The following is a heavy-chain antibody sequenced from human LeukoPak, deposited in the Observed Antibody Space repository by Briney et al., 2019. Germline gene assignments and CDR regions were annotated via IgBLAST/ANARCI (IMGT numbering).Heavy chain of an antibody. D-gene: IGHD2-15*01. V-gene: IGHV3-7*01. J-gene: IGHJ3*02. CDR3: ASGPRWVGAAWAHSFTI. CDR2: IKQDGSDK. Sequence: PGGSLRLSCLDSGFTFSSYWMSWVRQAPGKGLEWVANIKQDGSDKYYVDSVKGRFTISRDSAKNSLYLQMNSLRAEDTAVYFCASGPRWVGAAWAHSFTIWGQGTTVTVSS. CDR1: GFTFSSYW.